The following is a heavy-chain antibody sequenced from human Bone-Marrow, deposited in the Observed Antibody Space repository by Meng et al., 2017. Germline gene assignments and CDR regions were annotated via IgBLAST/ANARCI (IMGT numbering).Heavy chain of an antibody. V-gene: IGHV4-4*07. CDR1: GGSFSSYY. CDR2: IYTSGST. J-gene: IGHJ3*02. D-gene: IGHD2-15*01. Sequence: SETLSLTCAVYGGSFSSYYWSWIRQPAGKGLEWIGRIYTSGSTNYNPSLKSRVTMSVDTSKNQFSLKLSSVTAADTAVYYCARDGEYCSGGSCYSVPENDAFDIWGQGTMVTVSS. CDR3: ARDGEYCSGGSCYSVPENDAFDI.